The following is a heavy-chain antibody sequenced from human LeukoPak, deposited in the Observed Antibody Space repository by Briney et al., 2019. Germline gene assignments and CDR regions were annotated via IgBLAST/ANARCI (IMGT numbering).Heavy chain of an antibody. CDR1: GGSISSYY. CDR2: IYTSGST. CDR3: ARDKVDSSSWYPLYYYYMDV. V-gene: IGHV4-4*07. J-gene: IGHJ6*03. D-gene: IGHD6-13*01. Sequence: SETLSLTCTVSGGSISSYYWSWIRQPAGKGLEWIGRIYTSGSTNYNPSLKSRVTMSVDTSKNQFSLKLSSVTAADTAVYYCARDKVDSSSWYPLYYYYMDVWGKGTTVTVSS.